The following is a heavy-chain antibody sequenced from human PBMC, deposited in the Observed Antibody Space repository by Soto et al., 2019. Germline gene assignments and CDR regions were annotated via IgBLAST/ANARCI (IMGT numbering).Heavy chain of an antibody. Sequence: QVQLRESGPGLVKPSQTLSLTCTVSGGSISSGGYYCSWIRQHPNKGLEWIGYIYHTGNTFYNPSLKGRVSISLDTSKSQFSLKLTSVTAADTAMYYCAVSSARSIFDFWGQGTLVTVSS. V-gene: IGHV4-31*03. D-gene: IGHD6-25*01. J-gene: IGHJ4*02. CDR1: GGSISSGGYY. CDR2: IYHTGNT. CDR3: AVSSARSIFDF.